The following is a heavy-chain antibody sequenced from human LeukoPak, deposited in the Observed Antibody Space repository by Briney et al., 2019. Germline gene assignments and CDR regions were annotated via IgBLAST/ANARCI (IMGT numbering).Heavy chain of an antibody. CDR1: GFTFSSYA. V-gene: IGHV3-23*01. J-gene: IGHJ1*01. Sequence: GGSLRLSCAASGFTFSSYAMSWVRQAPGKGLEWVSAISGSGGSTYYADSVKGRFTISRDNSKNTLYLQMNSLRAEDTAVYYCARVDSSGLGYFQHWGQGTLVTVSS. CDR2: ISGSGGST. D-gene: IGHD3-22*01. CDR3: ARVDSSGLGYFQH.